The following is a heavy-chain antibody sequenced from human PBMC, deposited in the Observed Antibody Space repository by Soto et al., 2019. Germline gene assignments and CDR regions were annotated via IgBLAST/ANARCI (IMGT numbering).Heavy chain of an antibody. CDR1: GFTFSSYG. CDR2: IWYDGSNK. D-gene: IGHD2-15*01. CDR3: ARVRPKLGYCSGGSCYSGPFDY. Sequence: GGPLRLSCAASGFTFSSYGMHWVRQAPGKGLEWVAVIWYDGSNKYYADSVKGRFTISRDNSKNTLYLQMNSLRAEDTAVYYCARVRPKLGYCSGGSCYSGPFDYWGQGTLVTVSS. J-gene: IGHJ4*02. V-gene: IGHV3-33*01.